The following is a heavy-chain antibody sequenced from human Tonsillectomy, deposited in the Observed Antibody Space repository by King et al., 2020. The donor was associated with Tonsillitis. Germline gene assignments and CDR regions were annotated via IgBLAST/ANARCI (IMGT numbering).Heavy chain of an antibody. J-gene: IGHJ1*01. CDR1: GFTFSSYG. CDR3: AKPRWMQLWLLMEY. D-gene: IGHD5-18*01. V-gene: IGHV3-30*18. Sequence: QLVQSGGGVVQPGRSLRLSCAASGFTFSSYGMHWVRQATGKGLKRVAVISYDGSNKYYADSVKGRFTISRDNSKNTLYLQMNSLRAEDTAVYYCAKPRWMQLWLLMEYWGQGTLVTVSS. CDR2: ISYDGSNK.